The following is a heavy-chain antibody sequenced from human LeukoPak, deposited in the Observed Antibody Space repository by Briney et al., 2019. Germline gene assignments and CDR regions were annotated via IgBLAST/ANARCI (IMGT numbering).Heavy chain of an antibody. J-gene: IGHJ6*03. CDR3: ARRRQTYYYYYMDV. D-gene: IGHD6-25*01. Sequence: PGGSLRLSCAASGFTFSSYWMSWVRQAPGKGLEWVANIKQDGSEKYYVDSVKGRFTISRDNAKNSLYLQMNSLRAEDTAVYYCARRRQTYYYYYMDVWGKGTTVTVSS. CDR2: IKQDGSEK. V-gene: IGHV3-7*01. CDR1: GFTFSSYW.